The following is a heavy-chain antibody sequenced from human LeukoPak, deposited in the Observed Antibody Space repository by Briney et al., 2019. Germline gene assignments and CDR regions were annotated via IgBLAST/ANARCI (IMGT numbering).Heavy chain of an antibody. V-gene: IGHV3-23*01. CDR2: ISGSGGST. CDR3: AKDNHGELHYFDY. CDR1: GFTFSSYA. D-gene: IGHD1-26*01. J-gene: IGHJ4*02. Sequence: GGSLRLSCAASGFTFSSYAMSWVRQAPGKGLEWVSAISGSGGSTYYADSVKGRLTISRDNSKNTLYLQMNSLRAEDTAVYYCAKDNHGELHYFDYWGQGTLVTVSS.